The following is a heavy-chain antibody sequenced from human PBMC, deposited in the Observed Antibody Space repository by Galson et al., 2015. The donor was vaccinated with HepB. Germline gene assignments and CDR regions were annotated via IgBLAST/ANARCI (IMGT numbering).Heavy chain of an antibody. D-gene: IGHD7-27*01. V-gene: IGHV3-7*03. Sequence: SLRLSCAASGFTFNWYWMTWVRQAPGKGLEWVANIEQDGSERYYVDSVKGRFTISRDNAKNSLYLQMNSLTAEDTALYYCAKGFPWGSGYYYYYMDVWGKGTTVPVSS. CDR2: IEQDGSER. CDR1: GFTFNWYW. CDR3: AKGFPWGSGYYYYYMDV. J-gene: IGHJ6*03.